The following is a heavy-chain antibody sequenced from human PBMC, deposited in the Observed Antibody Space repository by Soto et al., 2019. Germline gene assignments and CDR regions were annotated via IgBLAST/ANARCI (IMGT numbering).Heavy chain of an antibody. CDR2: INHSGST. J-gene: IGHJ4*02. D-gene: IGHD2-2*01. CDR3: ARGNVGYCSSTSCAFDY. CDR1: GGSFSGYY. Sequence: ETLSLTCAVYGGSFSGYYWSWIRQPPGKGLEWIGEINHSGSTNYNPSLKSRVTISVDTSKNQFSLKLSSVTAADTAVYYCARGNVGYCSSTSCAFDYWGQGTLVTVSS. V-gene: IGHV4-34*01.